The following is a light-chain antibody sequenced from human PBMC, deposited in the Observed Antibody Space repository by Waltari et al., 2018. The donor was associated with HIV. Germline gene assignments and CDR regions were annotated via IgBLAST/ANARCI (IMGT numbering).Light chain of an antibody. J-gene: IGKJ2*01. CDR2: GST. CDR3: QQDNNWYT. V-gene: IGKV3D-15*01. CDR1: DMVTRN. Sequence: EIVMTQSPATLSVPPGERPILSCRAHDMVTRNLAWYQRKPGQAPRHLFYGSTTRAPGIPARFSGNGSGTEFTLTISGLQSEASAVYYCQQDNNWYTFGQGTKVEIK.